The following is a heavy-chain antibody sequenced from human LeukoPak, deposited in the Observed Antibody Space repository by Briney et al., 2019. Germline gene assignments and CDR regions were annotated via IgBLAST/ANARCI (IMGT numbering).Heavy chain of an antibody. J-gene: IGHJ4*02. V-gene: IGHV4-31*03. CDR1: GGSISSGGYY. CDR2: IYYSGST. CDR3: ASLKSGYSYGGFDY. D-gene: IGHD5-18*01. Sequence: SETLSLTCTVSGGSISSGGYYWSWIRQHPGKGLEWIGYIYYSGSTYYNPSLKSRVTISVDTSKNQFSLKLSSVTAADTAVYYCASLKSGYSYGGFDYWGQGTLVTVSS.